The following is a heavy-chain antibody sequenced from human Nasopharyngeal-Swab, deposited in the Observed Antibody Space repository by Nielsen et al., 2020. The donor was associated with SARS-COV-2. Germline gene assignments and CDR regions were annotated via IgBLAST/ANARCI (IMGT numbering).Heavy chain of an antibody. CDR1: GFTFSSYG. Sequence: GGSLRLSCAASGFTFSSYGMHWVRQAPGKGLAWVAVIWYDGSNKYYADSVKGRFTISRDNSKNTLYLQMNSLRAEDTAVYYCARGANWFDPWGQGTLVTVSS. V-gene: IGHV3-33*01. CDR2: IWYDGSNK. J-gene: IGHJ5*02. CDR3: ARGANWFDP.